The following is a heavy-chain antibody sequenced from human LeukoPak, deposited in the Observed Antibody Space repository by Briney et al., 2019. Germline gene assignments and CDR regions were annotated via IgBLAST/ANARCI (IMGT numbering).Heavy chain of an antibody. J-gene: IGHJ4*02. D-gene: IGHD5-24*01. CDR3: AKEGRSLQTY. CDR1: GSMFSSNW. V-gene: IGHV3-7*03. CDR2: IKEDGTET. Sequence: GGSLRLSCAASGSMFSSNWMSWVRLAPGKGLEWVANIKEDGTETYYVDSVKGRFTISRDNAKNSLYLQMNSLRVEDTAVYYCAKEGRSLQTYWGQGTLVTVSS.